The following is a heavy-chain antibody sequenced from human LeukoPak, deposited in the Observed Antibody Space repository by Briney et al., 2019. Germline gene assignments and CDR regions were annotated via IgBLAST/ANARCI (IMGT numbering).Heavy chain of an antibody. CDR2: INPNSGGT. CDR1: GYTFTGYY. V-gene: IGHV1-2*02. CDR3: ARDGGGELELDGFDP. Sequence: ASVKVSCKASGYTFTGYYMHWVRQAPGQGLEWMGWINPNSGGTNYAQKFQGRVAMTRDTSISTAYMELSRLRSDDTAVYYCARDGGGELELDGFDPWGQGTLVTVSS. J-gene: IGHJ5*02. D-gene: IGHD1-7*01.